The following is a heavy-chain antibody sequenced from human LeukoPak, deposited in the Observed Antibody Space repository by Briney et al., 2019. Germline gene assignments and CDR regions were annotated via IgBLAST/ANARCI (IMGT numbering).Heavy chain of an antibody. V-gene: IGHV3-64*04. D-gene: IGHD2-15*01. J-gene: IGHJ4*02. CDR3: AKGSAGIRPYYFDY. CDR2: ISSNGGST. CDR1: GXTFSSYA. Sequence: GGSLSLSCSASGXTFSSYAMHWLRQAPGKGLEYVSAISSNGGSTYYADSVQGRFTISKDKSRNTLYLQMNSLRAEDAAVYFCAKGSAGIRPYYFDYWGQGALVTVSS.